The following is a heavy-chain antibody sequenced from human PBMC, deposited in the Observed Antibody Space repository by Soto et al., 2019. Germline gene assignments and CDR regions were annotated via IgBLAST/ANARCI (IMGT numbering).Heavy chain of an antibody. J-gene: IGHJ4*02. CDR3: ARLPDY. CDR2: MYHSGST. CDR1: GGSISSGGYS. Sequence: QLQLQESGSGLVKPSQTLSLTCAVSGGSISSGGYSWSWIRQPPGKGLEWIGYMYHSGSTYYNPSLESRVTISIDRSKNQSYLKLSSVTAANTAVYYSARLPDYWGQGILVTVSS. V-gene: IGHV4-30-2*01. D-gene: IGHD2-2*01.